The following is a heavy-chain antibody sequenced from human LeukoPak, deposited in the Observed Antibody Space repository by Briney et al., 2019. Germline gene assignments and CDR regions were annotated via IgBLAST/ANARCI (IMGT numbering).Heavy chain of an antibody. D-gene: IGHD1-26*01. J-gene: IGHJ6*02. CDR2: INSDGSST. Sequence: GGSLRLSCVASGFTVSNKYMSWVRQAPGKGLVWVSRINSDGSSTSYADSVKGRFTISRDNAKNTLYLQMNSLRAEDTAVYYCARVRSGSSAGNYGMDVWGQGTTVTVSS. CDR3: ARVRSGSSAGNYGMDV. V-gene: IGHV3-74*01. CDR1: GFTVSNKY.